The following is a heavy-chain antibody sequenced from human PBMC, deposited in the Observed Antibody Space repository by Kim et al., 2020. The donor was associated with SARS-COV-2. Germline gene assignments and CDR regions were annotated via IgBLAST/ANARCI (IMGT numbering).Heavy chain of an antibody. CDR2: IYSGGST. Sequence: GGSLRLSCAASGFTVSSNYMSWVRQAPGKGLEWVSVIYSGGSTHYADSVKGRFTISRDNSKNTLYLQMNSLRAEDTAVYYCARDVRQKPYYYYYMDVWGKGTTVTVSS. CDR1: GFTVSSNY. J-gene: IGHJ6*03. D-gene: IGHD2-8*01. V-gene: IGHV3-53*01. CDR3: ARDVRQKPYYYYYMDV.